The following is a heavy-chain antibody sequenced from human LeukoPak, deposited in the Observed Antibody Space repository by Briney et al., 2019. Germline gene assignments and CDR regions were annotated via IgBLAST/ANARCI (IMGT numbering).Heavy chain of an antibody. Sequence: SQTLSLTCAVYGGSFSSYYCSSVSHPPRKWLEWMGEINHSGSTNYNPSLKSRVTISVDTSKNQFSLKLRSVSVADRDVYFCVCASAVTLAHFRYWGQGTLVTVSS. V-gene: IGHV4-34*01. CDR2: INHSGST. D-gene: IGHD4-17*01. CDR3: VCASAVTLAHFRY. CDR1: GGSFSSYY. J-gene: IGHJ4*02.